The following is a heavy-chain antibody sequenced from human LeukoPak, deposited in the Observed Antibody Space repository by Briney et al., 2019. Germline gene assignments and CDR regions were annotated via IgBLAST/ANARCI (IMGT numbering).Heavy chain of an antibody. CDR3: ARRVYSSGWYSRYFDL. J-gene: IGHJ2*01. CDR2: IYYSGST. D-gene: IGHD6-19*01. Sequence: SETLSLTCTVSGGSISSYYWSWIRQPPGKGLEWIGYIYYSGSTNYNPSLKSRVTISVDTSKNQFSLKLSSVTAADTAVYYCARRVYSSGWYSRYFDLWGRGTLVTVSS. V-gene: IGHV4-59*01. CDR1: GGSISSYY.